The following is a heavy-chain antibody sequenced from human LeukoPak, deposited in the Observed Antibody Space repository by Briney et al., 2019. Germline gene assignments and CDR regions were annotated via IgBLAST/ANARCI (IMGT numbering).Heavy chain of an antibody. Sequence: ASVKVSCKACGYTFTGYYMHWGRQAHGQGLELMGRINPNSGGTNYAQQFQGRVTMTRVTSINKGYMQLSRLISDDTRVYYCARGEGDGYNYVHYWAQGTLDTV. CDR3: ARGEGDGYNYVHY. J-gene: IGHJ4*02. D-gene: IGHD5-24*01. V-gene: IGHV1-2*02. CDR2: INPNSGGT. CDR1: GYTFTGYY.